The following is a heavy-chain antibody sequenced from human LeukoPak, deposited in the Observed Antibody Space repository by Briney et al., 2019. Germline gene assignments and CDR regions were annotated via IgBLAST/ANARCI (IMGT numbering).Heavy chain of an antibody. J-gene: IGHJ4*02. CDR2: IYYSGST. Sequence: PSETLSLTCTVSGGSISSYYWSWIRQPPGKGLEWIGCIYYSGSTNYNPSLKSRVTISVDTSKNQFSLKLSSVTAADTAVYYCAREGYYYDSSGYYYWYYFDYWGQGTLVTVSS. CDR3: AREGYYYDSSGYYYWYYFDY. V-gene: IGHV4-59*01. D-gene: IGHD3-22*01. CDR1: GGSISSYY.